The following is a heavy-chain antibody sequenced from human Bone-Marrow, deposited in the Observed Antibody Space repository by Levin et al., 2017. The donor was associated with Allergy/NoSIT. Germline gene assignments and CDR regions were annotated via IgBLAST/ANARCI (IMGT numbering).Heavy chain of an antibody. Sequence: VASVKVSCKASGGTFSSYAISWVRQAPGQGLEWMGGIIPIFGTANYAQKFQGRVTITADESTSTAYMELSSLRSEDTAVYYCARSSGYYYDSPDFDWGQGTLVTVSS. CDR2: IIPIFGTA. CDR1: GGTFSSYA. J-gene: IGHJ4*02. V-gene: IGHV1-69*13. CDR3: ARSSGYYYDSPDFD. D-gene: IGHD3-22*01.